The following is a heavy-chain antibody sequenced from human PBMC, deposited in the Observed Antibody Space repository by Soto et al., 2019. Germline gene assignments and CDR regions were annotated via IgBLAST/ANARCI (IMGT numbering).Heavy chain of an antibody. J-gene: IGHJ6*02. Sequence: LSLTCAVSGGSISSGGYSWSWIRQPPGKGLEWIGYIYHSGSTYYNPSLKSRVTISVDRSKNQFSLKLSSVTAADTAVYYCARDPRGGMDVWGQGTTVTVSS. CDR3: ARDPRGGMDV. CDR2: IYHSGST. CDR1: GGSISSGGYS. V-gene: IGHV4-30-2*01.